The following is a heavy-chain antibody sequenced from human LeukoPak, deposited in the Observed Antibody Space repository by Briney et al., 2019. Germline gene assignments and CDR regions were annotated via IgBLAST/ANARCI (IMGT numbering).Heavy chain of an antibody. J-gene: IGHJ5*02. CDR3: ARDLRARYYYGSGSYDVGWFDP. CDR2: IYSGGST. D-gene: IGHD3-10*01. Sequence: PGGSLRLSCATSGFTLSDHYMDWVRQAPGKGLEWVSVIYSGGSTYYADSVKGRFTISRDNSKNTLYLQMNSLRAEDTAVYYCARDLRARYYYGSGSYDVGWFDPWGQGTLVTVSS. CDR1: GFTLSDHY. V-gene: IGHV3-66*01.